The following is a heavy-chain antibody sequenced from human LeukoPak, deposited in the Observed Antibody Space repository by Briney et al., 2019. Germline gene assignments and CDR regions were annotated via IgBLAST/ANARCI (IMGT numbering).Heavy chain of an antibody. CDR1: GYTFTGYY. Sequence: ASVKVSCKASGYTFTGYYMYWVRQAPGQGLEWMGWINPKSGGTNYAQKFQGRVTMTRDTSISTAYMELSRLRSDDTAVYYCARDVATWEATDYWGQGTLVTVSS. D-gene: IGHD1-26*01. J-gene: IGHJ4*02. CDR3: ARDVATWEATDY. V-gene: IGHV1-2*02. CDR2: INPKSGGT.